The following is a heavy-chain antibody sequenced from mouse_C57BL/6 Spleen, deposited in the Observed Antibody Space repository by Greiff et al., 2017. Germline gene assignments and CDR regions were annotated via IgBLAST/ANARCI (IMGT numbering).Heavy chain of an antibody. D-gene: IGHD2-4*01. CDR3: ARSNDYERDLAY. J-gene: IGHJ3*01. CDR2: IYWDDDK. Sequence: QVQLKESGPGILQSSQTLSLTCSFSGFSLSTSGMGVSWIRQPSGKGLEWLAHIYWDDDKRYNPSLKSRLTISKATSRNQVFLKITSVDTADTATYYCARSNDYERDLAYWGQGTLVTVSA. CDR1: GFSLSTSGMG. V-gene: IGHV8-12*01.